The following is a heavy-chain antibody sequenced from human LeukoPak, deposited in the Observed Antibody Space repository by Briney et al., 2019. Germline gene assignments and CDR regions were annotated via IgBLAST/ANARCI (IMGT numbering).Heavy chain of an antibody. CDR3: AEADRGCSSTSCYYYYFYMDV. CDR1: GFTFDDYA. J-gene: IGHJ6*03. D-gene: IGHD2-2*01. V-gene: IGHV3-43D*03. Sequence: SGGSLRLSCAASGFTFDDYAMHWVRQPPGKGLEWVTLISWDGSGAYYADSVKGTFTISRDNSTNSLYLQMNSLRPEDTALYYGAEADRGCSSTSCYYYYFYMDVWGKGTTVTVSS. CDR2: ISWDGSGA.